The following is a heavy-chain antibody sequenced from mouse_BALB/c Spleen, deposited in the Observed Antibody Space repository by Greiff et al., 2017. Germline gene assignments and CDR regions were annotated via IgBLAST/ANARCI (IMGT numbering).Heavy chain of an antibody. CDR2: ISSGGSYT. V-gene: IGHV5-9-4*01. CDR1: GFTFSSYA. D-gene: IGHD1-1*01. CDR3: GIYYGSSFYAMDY. J-gene: IGHJ4*01. Sequence: EVHLVESGGGLVKPGGSLKLSCAASGFTFSSYAMSWVRQSPEKRLEWVAEISSGGSYTYYPDTVTGRFTISRDNAKNTLYLEMSSLRSEDTAMYYCGIYYGSSFYAMDYWGQGTSVTVSS.